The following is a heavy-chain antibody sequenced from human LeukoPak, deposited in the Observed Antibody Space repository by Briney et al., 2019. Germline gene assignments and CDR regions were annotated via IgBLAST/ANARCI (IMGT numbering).Heavy chain of an antibody. CDR2: IKQDGSEK. CDR3: ARDWSAGAWTDFDY. J-gene: IGHJ4*02. V-gene: IGHV3-7*01. CDR1: GFTFSSYW. D-gene: IGHD3/OR15-3a*01. Sequence: GGSLRLSCVASGFTFSSYWMSWVRQAPGKGLEWVANIKQDGSEKYYVDSVKGRFTISRDNAKNSLYLQMNSLRAEDTAVYYCARDWSAGAWTDFDYWGQGTLVTVSS.